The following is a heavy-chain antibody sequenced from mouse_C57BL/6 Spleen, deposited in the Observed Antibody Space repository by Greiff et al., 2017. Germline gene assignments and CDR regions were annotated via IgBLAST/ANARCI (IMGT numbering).Heavy chain of an antibody. J-gene: IGHJ4*01. CDR3: ARSIGSFITTVVVYYYAMDY. CDR1: GYTFTSYW. V-gene: IGHV1-72*01. D-gene: IGHD1-1*01. Sequence: VQLQQPGAELVKPGASVKLSCKASGYTFTSYWMHWVKQRPGRGLEWIGRIDPNSGGTKYNEKFKSKATLTVDEPSSTAYMQLSSLTSEDSAVYYCARSIGSFITTVVVYYYAMDYWGQGPSVTVSS. CDR2: IDPNSGGT.